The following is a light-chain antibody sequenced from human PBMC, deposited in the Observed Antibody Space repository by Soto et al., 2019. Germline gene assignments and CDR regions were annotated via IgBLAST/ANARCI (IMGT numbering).Light chain of an antibody. V-gene: IGKV3-11*01. CDR1: QSVSSY. J-gene: IGKJ1*01. CDR3: QQRSNWPPTWT. CDR2: DAS. Sequence: EVVLTQSPATLSLSPGERATLSCRASQSVSSYLVWYQQKPGQAPTLLIYDASNRATGIPARFSGSGSGTGFTLTISSLEPEDFAVYYCQQRSNWPPTWTFGQGTKVDIK.